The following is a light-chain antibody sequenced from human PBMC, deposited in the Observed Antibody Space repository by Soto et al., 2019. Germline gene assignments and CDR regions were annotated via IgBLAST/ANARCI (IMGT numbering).Light chain of an antibody. Sequence: ELNKPAYGKGSALQSRPITHNRTSSDVGGYNYVSWYQQHPGKAPKLMIYDVSNRPSGVSNRFSGSKSGNTASLTISGLQAEDEADYYCSSYTSSSTLYVFGTGTKVTVL. CDR2: DVS. J-gene: IGLJ1*01. CDR3: SSYTSSSTLYV. V-gene: IGLV2-14*01. CDR1: SSDVGGYNY.